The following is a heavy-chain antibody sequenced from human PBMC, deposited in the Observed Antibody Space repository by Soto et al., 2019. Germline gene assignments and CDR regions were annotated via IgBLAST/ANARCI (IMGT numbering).Heavy chain of an antibody. CDR1: GFTFSSYE. J-gene: IGHJ4*02. D-gene: IGHD3-22*01. V-gene: IGHV3-48*03. CDR3: AGRSYYDSSGQGN. CDR2: ISSSGSTI. Sequence: EVQLVESGGGLVQPGGSLRLSCAASGFTFSSYEMNWVRQAPGKGLEWVSYISSSGSTIYYADSVKGRFTISRDNAKNSLYLQMNSLGAEDTAVYYCAGRSYYDSSGQGNWGQGTLVTVSS.